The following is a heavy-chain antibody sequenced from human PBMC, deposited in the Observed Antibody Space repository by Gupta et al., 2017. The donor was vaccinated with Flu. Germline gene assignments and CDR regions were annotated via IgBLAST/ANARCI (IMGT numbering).Heavy chain of an antibody. J-gene: IGHJ6*02. CDR3: ARLKTGGRYYYSGLDV. CDR1: GYVFGDYY. CDR2: INPSSGDT. Sequence: QVELLQSGAEVKKPGASVRVSCQASGYVFGDYYIHWVRQAPGQGPEWMGWINPSSGDTKYAQNLQGRVLMTRDSSITTAYMELFRLRSDDTAIYYCARLKTGGRYYYSGLDVWGQGTTVTVSS. V-gene: IGHV1-2*02. D-gene: IGHD2-8*02.